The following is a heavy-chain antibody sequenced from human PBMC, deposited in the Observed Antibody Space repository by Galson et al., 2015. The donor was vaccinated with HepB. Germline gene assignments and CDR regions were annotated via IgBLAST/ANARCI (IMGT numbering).Heavy chain of an antibody. V-gene: IGHV3-74*01. CDR2: INSDGSST. CDR1: GFTFSSYW. Sequence: SLRLSCAASGFTFSSYWMHWVRQAPGKGLVWVSRINSDGSSTSYADSVKGRFTISRDNAKNTLYLQMNSLRAEDTAVYYCARGCSSTSCYNGLNWFDPWGQGTLVTVSS. J-gene: IGHJ5*02. D-gene: IGHD2-2*02. CDR3: ARGCSSTSCYNGLNWFDP.